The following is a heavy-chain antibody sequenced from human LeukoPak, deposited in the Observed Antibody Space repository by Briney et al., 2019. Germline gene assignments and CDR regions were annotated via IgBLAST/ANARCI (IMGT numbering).Heavy chain of an antibody. V-gene: IGHV4-39*07. Sequence: SETLSLTCTVSGRSISSSSYYWGWIRQPPGKGLEWIGSIYYSGSTYYNPSLKSRVTISADTSKNQFSLKLSSVTAADTAVYYCASLVVTPDSLGYFDYWGQGTLVTVSS. CDR3: ASLVVTPDSLGYFDY. CDR2: IYYSGST. D-gene: IGHD4-23*01. J-gene: IGHJ4*02. CDR1: GRSISSSSYY.